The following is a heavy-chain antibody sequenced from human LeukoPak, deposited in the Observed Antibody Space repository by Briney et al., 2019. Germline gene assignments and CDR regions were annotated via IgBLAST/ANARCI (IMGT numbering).Heavy chain of an antibody. J-gene: IGHJ5*02. CDR1: GYTFTDYT. CDR2: INSAYCNT. CDR3: ARDSYMAAADTWFDP. D-gene: IGHD6-13*01. V-gene: IGHV1-3*01. Sequence: ASVKVSCKASGYTFTDYTIHWVRQAPGQRLEWMGWINSAYCNTKYSQKFQGRVTITSDTSASTAYMEVRSLASEDTAIYYCARDSYMAAADTWFDPWGQGTLVTVSS.